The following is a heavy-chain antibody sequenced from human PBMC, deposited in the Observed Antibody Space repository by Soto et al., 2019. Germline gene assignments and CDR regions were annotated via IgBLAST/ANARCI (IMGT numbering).Heavy chain of an antibody. CDR1: GFTFTNYA. CDR3: AKAICTTAIRICGFDY. Sequence: GGSLRLSCTASGFTFTNYAMSWVRQAPGEGLEWVSAISGGGGTYYAASVKGRFTISRDDSKNTLYLQMSSLRAEDTAVYYCAKAICTTAIRICGFDYWGQGTLVTVSS. V-gene: IGHV3-23*01. J-gene: IGHJ4*02. D-gene: IGHD2-2*02. CDR2: ISGGGGT.